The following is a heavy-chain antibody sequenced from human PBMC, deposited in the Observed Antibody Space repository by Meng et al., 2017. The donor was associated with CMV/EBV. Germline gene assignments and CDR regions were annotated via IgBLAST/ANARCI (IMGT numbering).Heavy chain of an antibody. CDR2: IYYSGST. CDR1: GGSIRSKSYY. V-gene: IGHV4-39*01. D-gene: IGHD3-10*01. J-gene: IGHJ5*02. Sequence: SETLSLTCTVSGGSIRSKSYYWGWIRQPPGKGLEWIGSIYYSGSTYYNPSLKSRVTISVDTSKNQFSLKLSSVTAADTAVYYCARLRGRYWFDPWGQGTLVTVSS. CDR3: ARLRGRYWFDP.